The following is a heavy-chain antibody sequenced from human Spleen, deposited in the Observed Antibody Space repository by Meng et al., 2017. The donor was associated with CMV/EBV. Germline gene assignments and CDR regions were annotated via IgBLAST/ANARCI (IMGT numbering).Heavy chain of an antibody. D-gene: IGHD2-2*01. Sequence: CTVSGGAITSGGYFWSWFRQHPGKGLQWIGYIFYTGNTYYNPSLASRTTISVDTSKNQFSLNVTSVTAADTAVYYCARGHLVGFDYWGQGALVTVSS. CDR3: ARGHLVGFDY. J-gene: IGHJ4*02. CDR1: GGAITSGGYF. CDR2: IFYTGNT. V-gene: IGHV4-31*03.